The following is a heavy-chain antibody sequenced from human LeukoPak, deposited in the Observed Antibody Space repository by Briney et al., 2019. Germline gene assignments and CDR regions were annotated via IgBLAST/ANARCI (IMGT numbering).Heavy chain of an antibody. CDR3: ARDTYYDFWSGYPTTHWFDP. CDR1: GGSISSSSYY. CDR2: IYYSGST. V-gene: IGHV4-39*07. D-gene: IGHD3-3*01. Sequence: SETLSLTCTVSGGSISSSSYYWGWIRQPPGKGLEWIGSIYYSGSTYYNPSLKSRVTISVDTSKNQFSLKLSSVTAADTAVYYCARDTYYDFWSGYPTTHWFDPWGQGTLVTVSS. J-gene: IGHJ5*02.